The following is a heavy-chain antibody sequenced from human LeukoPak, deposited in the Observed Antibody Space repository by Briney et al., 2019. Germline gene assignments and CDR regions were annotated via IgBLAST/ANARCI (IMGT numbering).Heavy chain of an antibody. CDR3: ARGGDVLRFLEWSGNNWFDP. Sequence: GGSLRLSCAASGFTFSSYWMSWVRQAPGKGLEWVANIKEDGSEKYYVDSVKGRFTISRDNAKNSLYLRMNSLRAEDTAVYYCARGGDVLRFLEWSGNNWFDPWGQGTLVTVSA. CDR2: IKEDGSEK. D-gene: IGHD3-3*01. V-gene: IGHV3-7*04. J-gene: IGHJ5*02. CDR1: GFTFSSYW.